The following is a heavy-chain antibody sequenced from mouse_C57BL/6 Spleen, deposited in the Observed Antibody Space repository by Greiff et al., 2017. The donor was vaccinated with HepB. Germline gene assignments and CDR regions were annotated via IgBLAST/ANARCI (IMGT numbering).Heavy chain of an antibody. D-gene: IGHD1-1*01. V-gene: IGHV5-4*01. CDR1: GFTFSSYA. J-gene: IGHJ1*03. CDR3: ARDDTTVVRGYFDV. Sequence: DVMLVESGGGLVKPGGSLKLSCAASGFTFSSYAMSWVRQTPEKRLEWVATISDGGSYTYYPDNVKGRFTISRDNAKNNLYLQMSHLKSEDTAMYYCARDDTTVVRGYFDVGGTGTTVTVSS. CDR2: ISDGGSYT.